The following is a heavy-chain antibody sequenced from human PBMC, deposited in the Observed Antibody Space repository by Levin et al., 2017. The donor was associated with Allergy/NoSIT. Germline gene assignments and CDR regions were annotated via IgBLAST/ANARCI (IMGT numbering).Heavy chain of an antibody. J-gene: IGHJ4*02. Sequence: GGSLRLSCAASGFTFTTYDMHWVRQAPGKGLEWVALVWKDGSKTFYADSVKGRFTISRDISKNTLYLDMNSLRPEDTAVYYCTKDDGSPGSHWGQGALVTVSS. D-gene: IGHD1-26*01. V-gene: IGHV3-30*02. CDR1: GFTFTTYD. CDR2: VWKDGSKT. CDR3: TKDDGSPGSH.